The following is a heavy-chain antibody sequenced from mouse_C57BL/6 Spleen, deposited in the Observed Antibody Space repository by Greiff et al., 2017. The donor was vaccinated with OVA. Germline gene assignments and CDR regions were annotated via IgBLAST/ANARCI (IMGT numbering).Heavy chain of an antibody. J-gene: IGHJ1*03. CDR3: ASKEYFDV. CDR2: IDPSDSYT. V-gene: IGHV1-69*01. CDR1: GYTFTSYW. Sequence: VQLQQPGAELVMPGASVKLSCKASGYTFTSYWMHWVKQRPGQGLEWIGEIDPSDSYTNYTQQVKDKSTLTVDKSSSTASMQLSSLTSEDSAVYYCASKEYFDVWGTRTTVTLS.